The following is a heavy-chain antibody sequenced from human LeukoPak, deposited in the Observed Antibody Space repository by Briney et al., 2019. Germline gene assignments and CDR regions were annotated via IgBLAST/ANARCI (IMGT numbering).Heavy chain of an antibody. D-gene: IGHD1-26*01. V-gene: IGHV3-7*03. Sequence: GGSLRLSCVASGFTFSSYWMSWVRQAPGKGLEWVANIKQDGSEKCYVDSVKGRFTISRDNAKNSLYLQMNSLRAEDTAVYYCATPGIVGATTRYYYGMDVWGQGTTVTVSS. CDR3: ATPGIVGATTRYYYGMDV. J-gene: IGHJ6*02. CDR1: GFTFSSYW. CDR2: IKQDGSEK.